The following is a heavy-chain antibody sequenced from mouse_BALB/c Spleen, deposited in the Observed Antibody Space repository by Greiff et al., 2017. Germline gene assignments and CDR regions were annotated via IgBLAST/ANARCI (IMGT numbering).Heavy chain of an antibody. CDR2: IWGDGST. J-gene: IGHJ4*01. V-gene: IGHV2-6-7*01. Sequence: QVQLQQSGPGLVAPSQSLSITCTVSGFSLTGYGVNWVRQPPGKGLEWLGMIWGDGSTDYNSALKSRLSISKDNSKSQVFLKMNSLQTDDTARYYCARDPYYDYERVYAMDYWGQGTSVTVSS. CDR1: GFSLTGYG. CDR3: ARDPYYDYERVYAMDY. D-gene: IGHD2-4*01.